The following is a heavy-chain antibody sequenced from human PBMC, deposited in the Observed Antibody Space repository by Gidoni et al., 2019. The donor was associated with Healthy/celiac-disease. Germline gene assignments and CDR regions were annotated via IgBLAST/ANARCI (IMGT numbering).Heavy chain of an antibody. V-gene: IGHV4-34*01. CDR2: INHSGST. J-gene: IGHJ6*02. CDR3: ARGDNYDFWRGTDYGMDV. CDR1: GGSFSGYY. Sequence: QLQQWGAGLLKPSETLSLTCAVYGGSFSGYYWSWIRQPPGKGLEWIGEINHSGSTNYNPSLKRRVTISVDTSKNQFSLKLSSVPAADTAWYYCARGDNYDFWRGTDYGMDVWGQGTTVTVSS. D-gene: IGHD3-3*01.